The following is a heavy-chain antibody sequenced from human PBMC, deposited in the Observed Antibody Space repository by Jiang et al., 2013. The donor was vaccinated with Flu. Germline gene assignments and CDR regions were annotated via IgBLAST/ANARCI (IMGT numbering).Heavy chain of an antibody. CDR1: GFTFSSYG. CDR2: IRYDGSNK. V-gene: IGHV3-30*02. D-gene: IGHD6-19*01. Sequence: ESGGGVVQPGGSLRLSCAASGFTFSSYGMHWVRQAPGKGLEWVAFIRYDGSNKYYADSVKGRFTISRDNSKNTLYLQMNSLRAEDTAVYYCAKDLARAVADAFDIWGQGTMVTVSS. J-gene: IGHJ3*02. CDR3: AKDLARAVADAFDI.